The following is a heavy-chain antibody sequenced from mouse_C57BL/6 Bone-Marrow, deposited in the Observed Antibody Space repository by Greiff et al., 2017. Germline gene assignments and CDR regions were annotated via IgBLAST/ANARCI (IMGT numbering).Heavy chain of an antibody. Sequence: QVQLQQSGAELVMPGASVKLSCKASGYTFTSYWMHWVKQRPGQGLEWIGEIDPSDSYTNYNQKFKGKSTLTVDKSSSTAYMQLSSLTSEDSAVYYCARLGDGSGYGGYWGQGTTLTVSS. CDR1: GYTFTSYW. J-gene: IGHJ2*01. CDR2: IDPSDSYT. V-gene: IGHV1-69*01. D-gene: IGHD1-3*01. CDR3: ARLGDGSGYGGY.